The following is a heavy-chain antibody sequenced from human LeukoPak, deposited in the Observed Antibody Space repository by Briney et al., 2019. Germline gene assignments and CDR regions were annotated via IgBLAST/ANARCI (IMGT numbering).Heavy chain of an antibody. J-gene: IGHJ4*02. CDR1: GGSINSYY. D-gene: IGHD3-22*01. V-gene: IGHV4-59*12. Sequence: SETLSLTCNVSGGSINSYYWGWFRQPPGKRLECIGYIFYSGRHTYHPSLKSRVTISVDTSTNQLSLGLTSVTAADRPVYLCARVTTKGYYYDSSGYYTKWGQGTLVTVSP. CDR3: ARVTTKGYYYDSSGYYTK. CDR2: IFYSGRH.